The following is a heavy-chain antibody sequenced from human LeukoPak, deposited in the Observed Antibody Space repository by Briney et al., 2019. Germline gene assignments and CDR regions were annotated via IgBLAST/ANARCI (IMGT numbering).Heavy chain of an antibody. V-gene: IGHV3-23*01. CDR3: AKDRSYDSSGYYYYYFDY. D-gene: IGHD3-22*01. CDR1: GFTFSSCG. J-gene: IGHJ4*02. Sequence: PGGSLRLSCAASGFTFSSCGMSWVRQAPGKRLEWVSAISGSGGSTYYADSVKGRFTISRDNSENTLYLQMNSLRAEDTAVYYCAKDRSYDSSGYYYYYFDYWGQGTLVTVSS. CDR2: ISGSGGST.